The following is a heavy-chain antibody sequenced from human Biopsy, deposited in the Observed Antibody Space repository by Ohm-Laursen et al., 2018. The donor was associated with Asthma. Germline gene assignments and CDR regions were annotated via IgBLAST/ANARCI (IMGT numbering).Heavy chain of an antibody. V-gene: IGHV3-30*03. D-gene: IGHD3-3*01. CDR3: ASQSSGPDFWSGYYYFDY. Sequence: SLRLSCAASGFTFGDYWMSWVRQVPGKGLEWVAVISYDGSNKYYADSVKGRFTISRGNSKNTLYLQMNSLRAEDTAVYYCASQSSGPDFWSGYYYFDYWGQGTLVTVS. CDR2: ISYDGSNK. J-gene: IGHJ4*02. CDR1: GFTFGDYW.